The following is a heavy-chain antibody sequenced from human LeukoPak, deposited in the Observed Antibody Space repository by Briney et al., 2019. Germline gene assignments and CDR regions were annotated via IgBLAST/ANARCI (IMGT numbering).Heavy chain of an antibody. V-gene: IGHV3-43D*03. Sequence: PGGSLRLSCAASGFTFDDYAMHWVRQAPGKGLEWVSLISWDGGSTYYADSVEGRFTISRDNAKNSLFLQMNSLRAEDTAVYYCARVGPWVNPDYYYYYMDVWGKGTTVTVSS. J-gene: IGHJ6*03. CDR2: ISWDGGST. D-gene: IGHD1-14*01. CDR3: ARVGPWVNPDYYYYYMDV. CDR1: GFTFDDYA.